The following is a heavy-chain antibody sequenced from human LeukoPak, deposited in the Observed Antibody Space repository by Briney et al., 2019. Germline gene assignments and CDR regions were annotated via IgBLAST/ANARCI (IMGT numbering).Heavy chain of an antibody. J-gene: IGHJ3*02. V-gene: IGHV3-21*01. CDR2: ISSSSSYI. D-gene: IGHD3-16*01. Sequence: PGGSLRLSCAASGFTFSSYGMHWVRQAPGKGLEWVSSISSSSSYIYYADSVKGRFTISRDNAKNSLYLQMNSLRAEDTAVYYCAWNMITFGGAPRDAFDIWGQGTMVTVSS. CDR1: GFTFSSYG. CDR3: AWNMITFGGAPRDAFDI.